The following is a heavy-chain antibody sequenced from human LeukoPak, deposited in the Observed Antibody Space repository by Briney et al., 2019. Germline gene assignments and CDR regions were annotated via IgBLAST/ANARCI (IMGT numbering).Heavy chain of an antibody. D-gene: IGHD4-23*01. Sequence: GGSLRLSCAASGFTVSSNYMSWVRQAPGMGLEWVSVIYSGGSTYYADPVKGGFTISRDNSKNTLYLQMNSLRAEDTAVYYCARYGGNGGFDYWGQGTLVTVSS. CDR3: ARYGGNGGFDY. CDR2: IYSGGST. CDR1: GFTVSSNY. J-gene: IGHJ4*02. V-gene: IGHV3-66*01.